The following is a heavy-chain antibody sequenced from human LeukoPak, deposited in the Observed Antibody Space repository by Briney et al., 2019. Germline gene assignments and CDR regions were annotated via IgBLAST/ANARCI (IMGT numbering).Heavy chain of an antibody. CDR2: IYTSGST. V-gene: IGHV4-4*07. Sequence: PSETLSLTCTVSGGSISSYYWSWIRQPAGKGLEWIGRIYTSGSTNYNPSLKSRVTMSVDTSKNQFSLKLSSVTAADTAVYYCARDRYKSYCSSTSCPNDAFDIWGQGTMVTVSS. CDR3: ARDRYKSYCSSTSCPNDAFDI. D-gene: IGHD2-2*01. J-gene: IGHJ3*02. CDR1: GGSISSYY.